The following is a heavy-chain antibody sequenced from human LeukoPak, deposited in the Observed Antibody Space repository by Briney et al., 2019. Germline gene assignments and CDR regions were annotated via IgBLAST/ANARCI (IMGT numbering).Heavy chain of an antibody. D-gene: IGHD3-10*01. V-gene: IGHV3-30*03. J-gene: IGHJ4*02. Sequence: GGSLRLSCAASGFTFSSYVMHWVRQAPGKGLEWVAFISHDGGNKKYGDSVKGRFTISRDNSKNTVYLQMNSLRPEDTALYYCARDKSYFGSGNYHYFDSWGQGALVIVSS. CDR3: ARDKSYFGSGNYHYFDS. CDR1: GFTFSSYV. CDR2: ISHDGGNK.